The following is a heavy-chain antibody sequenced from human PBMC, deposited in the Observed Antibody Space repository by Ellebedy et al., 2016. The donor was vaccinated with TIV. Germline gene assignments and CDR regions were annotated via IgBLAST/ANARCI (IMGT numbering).Heavy chain of an antibody. V-gene: IGHV3-30-3*01. Sequence: GESLKISXAASGFTFSSYAMHWVRQAPGKGLEWVAVISYDGSNKYYADSVKGRFTISRDNSKNTLYLQMNSLRAEDTAVYYCASPYEYSGYEMRDWGQGTLVTVSS. CDR1: GFTFSSYA. CDR3: ASPYEYSGYEMRD. D-gene: IGHD5-12*01. CDR2: ISYDGSNK. J-gene: IGHJ4*02.